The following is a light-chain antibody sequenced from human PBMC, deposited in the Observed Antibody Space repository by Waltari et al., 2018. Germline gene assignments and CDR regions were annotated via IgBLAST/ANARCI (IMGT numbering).Light chain of an antibody. CDR2: WAS. J-gene: IGKJ1*01. V-gene: IGKV4-1*01. CDR1: QSVLYSSNNKND. CDR3: QQYYSTPWT. Sequence: DIVMTQSPDSLAVSLGERATINCKSSQSVLYSSNNKNDLAWYQQRPRQPPKLLIYWASTRESGVRDRFSGSGSGTDFTLTISSLQAEDVAVYYCQQYYSTPWTFGQGTKVEIK.